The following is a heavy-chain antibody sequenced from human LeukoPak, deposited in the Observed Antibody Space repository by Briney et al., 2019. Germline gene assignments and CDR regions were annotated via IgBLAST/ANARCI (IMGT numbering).Heavy chain of an antibody. CDR3: AKDPNDYYYDSSGYYYWDY. Sequence: GGSLRLSCAASGFTFSSYAMSWVRQAPGKGLEWVSAISGSGGSTYYADSVKGRFTISRDNSKNTLYLQMNSLRAEDMAVYYCAKDPNDYYYDSSGYYYWDYWGQGTLVTVSS. J-gene: IGHJ4*02. D-gene: IGHD3-22*01. CDR1: GFTFSSYA. V-gene: IGHV3-23*01. CDR2: ISGSGGST.